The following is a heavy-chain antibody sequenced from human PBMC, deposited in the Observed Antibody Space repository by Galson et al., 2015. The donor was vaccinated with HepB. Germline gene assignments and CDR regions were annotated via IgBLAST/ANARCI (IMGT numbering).Heavy chain of an antibody. D-gene: IGHD2-15*01. CDR2: IKSKTNSMST. Sequence: SLRLSCAASGFTFSNACMSWVRQAPGKGLEWVCCIKSKTNSMSTDYAAPVKGRFTISSADSKNTLHLQMNSLKAEDTSVYYCTTDPDCRGGSPYTGYCGHGTLGTASS. CDR3: TTDPDCRGGSPYTGY. CDR1: GFTFSNAC. V-gene: IGHV3-15*01. J-gene: IGHJ1*01.